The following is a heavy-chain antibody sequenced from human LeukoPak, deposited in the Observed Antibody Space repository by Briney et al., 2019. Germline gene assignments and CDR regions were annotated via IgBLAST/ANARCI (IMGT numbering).Heavy chain of an antibody. D-gene: IGHD5-24*01. CDR1: GGSFSGYY. Sequence: PSETLSLTCAVYGGSFSGYYWSWIRQPPGKGLEWIGEINHSGSTNYNPSLKSRVTISVDTSKNQFSLKLSSVTAADTAVYYCAREGLATTDAFDIWGQGTMVTVSS. J-gene: IGHJ3*02. CDR3: AREGLATTDAFDI. CDR2: INHSGST. V-gene: IGHV4-34*01.